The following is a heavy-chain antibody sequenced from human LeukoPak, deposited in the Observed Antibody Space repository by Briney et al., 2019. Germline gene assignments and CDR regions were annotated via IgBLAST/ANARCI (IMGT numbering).Heavy chain of an antibody. CDR2: IYYSGST. CDR3: ARRVSGSSSSWYGRYFHY. J-gene: IGHJ4*02. V-gene: IGHV4-39*01. D-gene: IGHD6-13*01. CDR1: GGSISSSSYY. Sequence: SEALSLTCTVSGGSISSSSYYWGWIRQPPGKGLEWIGSIYYSGSTYYNPSPKSRVTISVDTSKNQFSLKLSSVTAADTAVYYCARRVSGSSSSWYGRYFHYWGQGTLVTVSS.